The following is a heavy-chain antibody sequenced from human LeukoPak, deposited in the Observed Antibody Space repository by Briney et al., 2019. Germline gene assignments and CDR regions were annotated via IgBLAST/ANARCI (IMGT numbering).Heavy chain of an antibody. J-gene: IGHJ4*02. V-gene: IGHV1-2*02. Sequence: ASVKVSCKASGYTFTGYYMYWVRQAPGQGLEWMGWINPNSGDTNYAQKFQGRVTMTRDTSISTAYMELSRLRSDDTAVYYCARNSITVAGTGHDYWGQGTLVTVSS. D-gene: IGHD6-19*01. CDR1: GYTFTGYY. CDR3: ARNSITVAGTGHDY. CDR2: INPNSGDT.